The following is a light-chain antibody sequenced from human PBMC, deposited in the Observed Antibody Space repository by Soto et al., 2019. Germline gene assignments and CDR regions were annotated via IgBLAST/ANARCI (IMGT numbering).Light chain of an antibody. V-gene: IGKV3-20*01. J-gene: IGKJ4*01. CDR1: QSVSTNY. Sequence: EIVLTQSPGTLSLSPGERTTLSCRASQSVSTNYLAWYQQKPGQAPRLLIYGASSRATCIPDRFSGSGSGEELNITISKLEAEEFSMYYCQQYGSLPLTFGGGTKVEIK. CDR2: GAS. CDR3: QQYGSLPLT.